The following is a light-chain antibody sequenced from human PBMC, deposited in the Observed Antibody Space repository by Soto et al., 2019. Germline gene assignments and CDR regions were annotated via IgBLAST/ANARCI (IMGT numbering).Light chain of an antibody. J-gene: IGKJ5*01. CDR1: QSVSSY. CDR3: QQRSDWPIT. Sequence: EIVLTQSPATLSLSPGERATLSCRASQSVSSYLAWYQQKPGQAPRLLIYDASNRATGIPVRFSGSGSGTYFTLTISSLEPEDFAVYYCQQRSDWPITFGQGTRLEIK. CDR2: DAS. V-gene: IGKV3-11*01.